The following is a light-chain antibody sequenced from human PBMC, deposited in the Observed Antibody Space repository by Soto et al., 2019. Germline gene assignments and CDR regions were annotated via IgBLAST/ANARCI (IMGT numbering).Light chain of an antibody. Sequence: EIVLTQSPDTVSLSPGEGATLSCMASQSVSSSELAWYQQKPGQVPRLLIYGASRRATRVSDRFSGSGSGTDFSLTISRLEPEDFPVYYCQQYYSSPRTFGQGTKVEIK. CDR2: GAS. V-gene: IGKV3-20*01. CDR1: QSVSSSE. J-gene: IGKJ1*01. CDR3: QQYYSSPRT.